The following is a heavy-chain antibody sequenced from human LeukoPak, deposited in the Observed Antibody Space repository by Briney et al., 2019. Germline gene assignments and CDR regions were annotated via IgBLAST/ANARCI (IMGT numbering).Heavy chain of an antibody. CDR3: ARGESSSLDGY. V-gene: IGHV4-59*01. CDR1: GGSISSYY. CDR2: IYYSGST. D-gene: IGHD6-13*01. Sequence: SETLSLTCTVYGGSISSYYWSWIRQPPGKGLEWIGYIYYSGSTNYNPSLKSRVTISVDTSKNQFSLKLSSVTAADTAVYYCARGESSSLDGYWGQGTLVTVSS. J-gene: IGHJ4*02.